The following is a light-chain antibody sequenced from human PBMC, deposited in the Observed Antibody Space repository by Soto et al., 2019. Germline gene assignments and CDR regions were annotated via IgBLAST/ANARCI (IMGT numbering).Light chain of an antibody. CDR3: QHYSAYSLT. J-gene: IGKJ4*01. CDR1: QGIRND. V-gene: IGKV1-17*01. Sequence: DIQMTQSPSSLSAYVGDRVTITCRASQGIRNDLGWYQQKPGKAPKRLIYTASSLQSGVPSRFSGSGSGTEFTLTISSLQPEDFATYYCQHYSAYSLTFGGGTKVDI. CDR2: TAS.